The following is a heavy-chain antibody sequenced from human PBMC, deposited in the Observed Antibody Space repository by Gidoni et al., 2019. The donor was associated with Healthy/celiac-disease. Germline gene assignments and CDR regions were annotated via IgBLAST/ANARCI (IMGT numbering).Heavy chain of an antibody. J-gene: IGHJ6*02. CDR2: IKQDGSEK. CDR3: ARVGTMVRGVIIDYYYYGMDV. D-gene: IGHD3-10*01. CDR1: GFTFSSYW. V-gene: IGHV3-7*01. Sequence: EVQLVESGGGLVQPGGSLRLSCAASGFTFSSYWISWVRQAPGQGLEWVANIKQDGSEKYYVDSVKGRFTISRDNAKNSLYLQMNSLRAEDTAVYYCARVGTMVRGVIIDYYYYGMDVWGQGTTVTVSS.